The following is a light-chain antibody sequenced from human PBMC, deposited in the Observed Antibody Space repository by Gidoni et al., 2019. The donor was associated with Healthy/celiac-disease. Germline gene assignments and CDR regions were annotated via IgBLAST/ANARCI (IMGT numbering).Light chain of an antibody. CDR3: QSYDSSLREVV. J-gene: IGLJ2*01. Sequence: QSVLTQPPSVSGAPWQRVTISCTGRSSNSGAGYDLHWYQQLPGTAPKLLIYGNSNRPSGVPDRFSGSKSGTSASLAITGLQAEDEADYYCQSYDSSLREVVFGGGTKLTVL. CDR1: SSNSGAGYD. V-gene: IGLV1-40*01. CDR2: GNS.